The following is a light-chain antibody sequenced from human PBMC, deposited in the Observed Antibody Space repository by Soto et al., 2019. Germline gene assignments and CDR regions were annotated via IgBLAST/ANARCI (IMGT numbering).Light chain of an antibody. CDR2: TTN. CDR1: SSNIGSNT. CDR3: QSYDSSLRGV. Sequence: QSVLTQPPSASGTPGQRVTISCSGRSSNIGSNTVNWYQQFPGSAPTLLIYTTNERPTGVPDRFSGSKSGTSASLAISGLQSEDEADYYCQSYDSSLRGVFGTGTKLTVL. V-gene: IGLV1-44*01. J-gene: IGLJ1*01.